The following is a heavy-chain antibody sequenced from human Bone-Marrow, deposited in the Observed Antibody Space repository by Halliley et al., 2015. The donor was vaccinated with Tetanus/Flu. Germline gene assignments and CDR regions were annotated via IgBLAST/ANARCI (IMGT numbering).Heavy chain of an antibody. CDR3: AKEMIQGTWVLDH. Sequence: GNTRYHADAVEGRFTISRDNSKKTLYLEMNSLRAEDTAVYYCAKEMIQGTWVLDHWGQGALVTVSS. V-gene: IGHV3-23*01. J-gene: IGHJ1*01. D-gene: IGHD3-16*01. CDR2: GNTR.